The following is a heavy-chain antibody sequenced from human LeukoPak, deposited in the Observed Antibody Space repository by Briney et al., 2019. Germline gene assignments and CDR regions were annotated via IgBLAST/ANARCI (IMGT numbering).Heavy chain of an antibody. CDR3: AHYGVDEGEDNWFDP. Sequence: SGPTLVKPTQTLTLTCTFSGFSLSTSVVGVGWIRQPPGKALEWLALIYWDDDKRYSPSLKSRLTITKDTSKNQVVLTMTNMDPVDTATYYCAHYGVDEGEDNWFDPWGQGTLVTVSS. CDR1: GFSLSTSVVG. V-gene: IGHV2-5*02. J-gene: IGHJ5*02. CDR2: IYWDDDK. D-gene: IGHD4-17*01.